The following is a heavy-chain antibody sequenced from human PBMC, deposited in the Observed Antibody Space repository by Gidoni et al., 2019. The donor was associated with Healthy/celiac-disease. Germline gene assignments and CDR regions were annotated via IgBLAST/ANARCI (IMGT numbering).Heavy chain of an antibody. CDR2: IYPGDSDT. CDR3: ARLRLYDSSGYYYVRNAFDI. J-gene: IGHJ3*02. V-gene: IGHV5-51*01. CDR1: GYSFTSYW. Sequence: EVQLAQSGAEVKKPGESLKISCKGSGYSFTSYWIGWVRQMPGKGLEWMGIIYPGDSDTRYSPSFQGQVTISADKSISTAYLQWSSLKASDTAMYYCARLRLYDSSGYYYVRNAFDIWGQGTMVTVSS. D-gene: IGHD3-22*01.